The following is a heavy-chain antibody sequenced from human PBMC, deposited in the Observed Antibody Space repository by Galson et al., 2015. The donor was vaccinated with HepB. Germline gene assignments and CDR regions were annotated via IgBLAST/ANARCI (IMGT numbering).Heavy chain of an antibody. CDR1: GGTFSSYT. CDR2: IIPILGIA. Sequence: SVKVSCKASGGTFSSYTISWVRQAPGQGLEWMGRIIPILGIANYAQKFQGRVTITADKSTSTAYMELSSLRSEDTAVYYCARDQDYYGSGAPLRRRGGYGMDVWGQGTTVTVSS. D-gene: IGHD3-10*01. CDR3: ARDQDYYGSGAPLRRRGGYGMDV. J-gene: IGHJ6*02. V-gene: IGHV1-69*04.